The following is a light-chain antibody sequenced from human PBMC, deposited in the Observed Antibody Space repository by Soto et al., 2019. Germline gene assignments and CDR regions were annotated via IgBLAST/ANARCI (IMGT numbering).Light chain of an antibody. J-gene: IGKJ1*01. V-gene: IGKV1D-13*01. Sequence: AIQMTQSPSSLSASVGDSITITCRASQDIRSDLGWYQQKPGKAPKLLIYDASSLKSGVPSRFSGSGSGTEFTLTISSLQPDDFATYYCQQYNNYWTFGQGTKVDIK. CDR1: QDIRSD. CDR2: DAS. CDR3: QQYNNYWT.